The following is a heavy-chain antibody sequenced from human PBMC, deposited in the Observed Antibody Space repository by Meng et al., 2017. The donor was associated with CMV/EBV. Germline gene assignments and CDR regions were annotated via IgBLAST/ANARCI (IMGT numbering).Heavy chain of an antibody. CDR2: ISWNSGSI. J-gene: IGHJ6*02. V-gene: IGHV3-9*01. D-gene: IGHD6-6*01. Sequence: GRPLRLPFAASGFTFVDYAMPWVRQAPGKGLEWVSGISWNSGSIGYADSVKGRFTISRDNAKNSLYLQMNRLRAEDTALYYCAKCHSSSGFYHYYGMDVWGQGTTVTVSS. CDR3: AKCHSSSGFYHYYGMDV. CDR1: GFTFVDYA.